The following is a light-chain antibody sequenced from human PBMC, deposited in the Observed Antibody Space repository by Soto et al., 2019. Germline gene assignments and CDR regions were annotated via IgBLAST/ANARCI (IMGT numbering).Light chain of an antibody. J-gene: IGKJ2*01. CDR1: QGISSY. CDR2: AAS. V-gene: IGKV1-9*01. Sequence: IQLTQSPSSLSASVGDRVTITCRASQGISSYLAWYQQKPGKAPKLLIYAASTLQSGVPSRFSGSGSGTDFTLTISCLQSEDFATYYCQQYHSFPYTFGQGTKLEIK. CDR3: QQYHSFPYT.